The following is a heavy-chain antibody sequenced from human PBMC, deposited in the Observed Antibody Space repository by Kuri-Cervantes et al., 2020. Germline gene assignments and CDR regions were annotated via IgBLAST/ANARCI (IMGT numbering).Heavy chain of an antibody. CDR3: ARDQDSSGYYYPPYFDY. V-gene: IGHV3-21*01. CDR1: GFTFSSYS. Sequence: GGSLRLSCAASGFTFSSYSMNWVRQASGKGLEWVSSISSSSSYIYYADSVKGRFTISRDNAKNSLYLQMNSLRAEDTAVYYCARDQDSSGYYYPPYFDYWGQGTLVTVSS. D-gene: IGHD3-22*01. J-gene: IGHJ4*02. CDR2: ISSSSSYI.